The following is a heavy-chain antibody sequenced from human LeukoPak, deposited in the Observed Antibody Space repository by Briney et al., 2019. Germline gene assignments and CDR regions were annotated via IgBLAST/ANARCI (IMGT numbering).Heavy chain of an antibody. CDR3: ARGDCTGGSCSSMDV. CDR2: INPAGDT. Sequence: GGSLRLSCAASGFTFSTYDMHWVRQATGKGLEWVSGINPAGDTYYPGSVKGRFTISREDAKNSFYLQMNSLRAGDTAVYYCARGDCTGGSCSSMDVRGQGTTVTVSS. CDR1: GFTFSTYD. J-gene: IGHJ6*02. D-gene: IGHD2-15*01. V-gene: IGHV3-13*04.